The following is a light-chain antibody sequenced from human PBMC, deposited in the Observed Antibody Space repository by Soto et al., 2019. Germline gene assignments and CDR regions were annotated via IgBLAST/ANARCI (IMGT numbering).Light chain of an antibody. J-gene: IGKJ3*01. CDR3: QQYGSSPIFT. CDR2: GAS. V-gene: IGKV3-20*01. Sequence: EIVLTQSPGTLSLSPGERATLSCRASQSVSSSYLAWYQQKPGQAPRLLIYGASSRVTVIPDRFSGSGSGTDFTLTISRLEPEDFAVYYCQQYGSSPIFTFGPGNKVDI. CDR1: QSVSSSY.